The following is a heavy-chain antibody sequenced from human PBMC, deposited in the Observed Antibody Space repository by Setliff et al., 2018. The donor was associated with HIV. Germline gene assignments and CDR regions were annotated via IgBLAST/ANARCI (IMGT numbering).Heavy chain of an antibody. CDR1: GASISSHY. J-gene: IGHJ4*02. V-gene: IGHV4-59*11. CDR2: IYYSGST. Sequence: SETLSLTCTVSGASISSHYWSWIRQPPGKGLEWIGSIYYSGSTNYNPSLKSRVTISVDTSKNQFSLKLSSVTAADTAVYYCARRSGWSLDYWGQGTLVTVSS. D-gene: IGHD6-19*01. CDR3: ARRSGWSLDY.